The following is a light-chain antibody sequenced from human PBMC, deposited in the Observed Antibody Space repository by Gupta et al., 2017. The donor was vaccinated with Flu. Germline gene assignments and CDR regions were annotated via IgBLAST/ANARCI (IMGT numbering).Light chain of an antibody. CDR1: QDISHN. V-gene: IGKV1-9*01. J-gene: IGKJ5*01. CDR2: AAY. CDR3: QQVNTYPIT. Sequence: DIQLTQSPSFLSASVGDRVAITCRASQDISHNLAWYQEKPGEAPKLLIYAAYTLQGGVPSRFTGSGSGTEFTLTISGPQPEDFATYYCQQVNTYPITFGQGTRLDIK.